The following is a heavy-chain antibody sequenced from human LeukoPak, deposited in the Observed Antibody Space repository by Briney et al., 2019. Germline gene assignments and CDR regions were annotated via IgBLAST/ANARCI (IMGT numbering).Heavy chain of an antibody. Sequence: SETLSLTCTVSGYSISSGYYWGWIRQPPGKGLEWIGSIYHSGSTHYNPSLKSRVTISVDTSKNQFSLKLSSVTAADTAVYYCARVPPGRDGYKGFDYWGQGTLVTVSS. CDR3: ARVPPGRDGYKGFDY. CDR2: IYHSGST. V-gene: IGHV4-38-2*02. CDR1: GYSISSGYY. J-gene: IGHJ4*02. D-gene: IGHD5-24*01.